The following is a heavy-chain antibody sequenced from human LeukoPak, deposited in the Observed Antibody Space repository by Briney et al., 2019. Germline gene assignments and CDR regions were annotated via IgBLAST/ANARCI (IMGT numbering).Heavy chain of an antibody. CDR1: GFTFSSDA. Sequence: PGGSLRLSCAASGFTFSSDAMSWVRQAPGKGLGWVSAISGSGGSTYYAASVKGRFTISRDNSKNTLYLQMNSLRAEDTAVYYCARDRNWGYFDYWGQGTLVTVSS. CDR2: ISGSGGST. V-gene: IGHV3-23*01. CDR3: ARDRNWGYFDY. J-gene: IGHJ4*02. D-gene: IGHD7-27*01.